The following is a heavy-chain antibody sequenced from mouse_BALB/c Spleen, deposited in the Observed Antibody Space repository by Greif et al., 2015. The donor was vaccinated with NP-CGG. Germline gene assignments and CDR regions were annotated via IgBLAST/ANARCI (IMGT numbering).Heavy chain of an antibody. D-gene: IGHD2-2*01. J-gene: IGHJ4*01. CDR3: ARSGGYGDYYAMDY. CDR2: IYPGDGDT. CDR1: GYAFSSYW. V-gene: IGHV1-80*01. Sequence: QVQLQQSGAELVRPGSSVKISCKASGYAFSSYWMNWVKQRPGQGLEWIGQIYPGDGDTNYNGKFKGKATLTADKSSSTAYMQLSSLTSEDSAVYFCARSGGYGDYYAMDYWGQGTSVTVSS.